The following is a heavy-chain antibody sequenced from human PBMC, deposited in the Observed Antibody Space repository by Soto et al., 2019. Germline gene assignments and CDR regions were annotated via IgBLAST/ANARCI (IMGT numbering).Heavy chain of an antibody. CDR1: GYTFTSYG. V-gene: IGHV1-18*01. J-gene: IGHJ3*02. CDR3: ARDRYSSSWKPVYDAFDI. Sequence: ASVKVSCKASGYTFTSYGISWVRQAPGQGLEWMGWISAYNGNTNYAQKLQGRVTMTTDTSTSTAYMELRSLRSDDTAVYYCARDRYSSSWKPVYDAFDIWGQGTMVTVSS. CDR2: ISAYNGNT. D-gene: IGHD6-13*01.